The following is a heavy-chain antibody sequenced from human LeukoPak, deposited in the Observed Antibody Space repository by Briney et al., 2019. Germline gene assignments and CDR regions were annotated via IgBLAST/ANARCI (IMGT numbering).Heavy chain of an antibody. CDR2: MNPNSGNT. V-gene: IGHV1-8*01. CDR3: ARGARGYCSGGSCLYDC. CDR1: GYTFTSYD. D-gene: IGHD2-15*01. J-gene: IGHJ4*02. Sequence: ASVKVSCKASGYTFTSYDINWVRQATGQGLEWMGWMNPNSGNTGYAQKFQGRVTMTRNTSISTAYMELSSLRSEDTAVYYCARGARGYCSGGSCLYDCWGQGTLVTVSS.